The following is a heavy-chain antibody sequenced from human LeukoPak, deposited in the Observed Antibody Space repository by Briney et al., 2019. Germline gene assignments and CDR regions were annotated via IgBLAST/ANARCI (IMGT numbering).Heavy chain of an antibody. Sequence: GGSLRLSCAASGFTLSNKYMNWVRQAPGKELDWVSIIYSGGSTYYADSVKGRFTISRDNSKNTLYLQMNSLRAEDTAVYYCAGGGGTRYSGYDRWGQGTLVAVSS. CDR2: IYSGGST. J-gene: IGHJ4*02. CDR1: GFTLSNKY. CDR3: AGGGGTRYSGYDR. D-gene: IGHD5-12*01. V-gene: IGHV3-66*01.